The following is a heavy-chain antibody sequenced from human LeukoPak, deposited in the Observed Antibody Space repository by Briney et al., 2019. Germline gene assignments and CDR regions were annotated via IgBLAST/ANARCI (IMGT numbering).Heavy chain of an antibody. Sequence: PGGSLRLSCAASGFTFSSYGMSWVRQAPGKGLEWVSAISGSGGSTYYADSVKGRFTTSRDNSKNTLYLQMNSLRAEDTAVYYCAKNRLAGVVIRSADWGQGTLVTVSS. CDR1: GFTFSSYG. CDR3: AKNRLAGVVIRSAD. V-gene: IGHV3-23*01. D-gene: IGHD4-23*01. J-gene: IGHJ4*02. CDR2: ISGSGGST.